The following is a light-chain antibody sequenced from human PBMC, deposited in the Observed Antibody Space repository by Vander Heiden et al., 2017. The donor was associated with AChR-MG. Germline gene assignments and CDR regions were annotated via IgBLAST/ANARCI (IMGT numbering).Light chain of an antibody. V-gene: IGLV2-23*01. Sequence: QAALTQPASVSGSPGQSITISCTGTSSDVVSSDAGRYNLVSWYQQHPGKTPKLMIYEGSKRPSGVSNRFSGSKSGNTASLTISGLQAEDEADYYCCSYAPSSTFGVFGGGTKLTVL. CDR1: SSDVVSSDAGRYNL. J-gene: IGLJ3*02. CDR2: EGS. CDR3: CSYAPSSTFGV.